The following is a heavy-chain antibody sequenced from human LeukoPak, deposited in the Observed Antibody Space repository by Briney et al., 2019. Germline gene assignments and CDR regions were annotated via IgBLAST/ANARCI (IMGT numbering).Heavy chain of an antibody. CDR3: ARDSIYGDFLDY. Sequence: GGSLRLSCAASGFTFSTYSMNWVRQAPGKGLEWVSSISSNNRYIYYADSVKGRFTISRDNSKNTLYLQMNSLRAEDTAVYYCARDSIYGDFLDYWGQGTLVTVSS. J-gene: IGHJ4*02. CDR2: ISSNNRYI. V-gene: IGHV3-21*01. D-gene: IGHD4-17*01. CDR1: GFTFSTYS.